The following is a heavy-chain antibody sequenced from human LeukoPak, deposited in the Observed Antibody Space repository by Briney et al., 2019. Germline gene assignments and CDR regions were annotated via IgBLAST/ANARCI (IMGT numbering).Heavy chain of an antibody. V-gene: IGHV4-4*07. Sequence: SETLSLTCTVSGGSISSYYWSWIRQPAGKGLEWIGRIYTSGSTNYNPSLKSRVTMSVDTSKNQFSLKLGSVTAADTAVYYCARDLRGITMIVDAFDIWGQGTMVTVSS. CDR3: ARDLRGITMIVDAFDI. D-gene: IGHD3-22*01. CDR1: GGSISSYY. CDR2: IYTSGST. J-gene: IGHJ3*02.